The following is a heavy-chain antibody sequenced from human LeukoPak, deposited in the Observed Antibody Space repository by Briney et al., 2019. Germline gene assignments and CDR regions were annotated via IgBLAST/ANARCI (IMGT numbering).Heavy chain of an antibody. D-gene: IGHD6-19*01. V-gene: IGHV1-18*04. CDR1: GYTFTSYG. CDR2: ISAYNGNT. J-gene: IGHJ4*02. Sequence: ASVTVSCKASGYTFTSYGISWVGQAPGQGVEWMGWISAYNGNTNYAQKLQGRVTMTTDTSTSTAYMELRSLRSDDTAVYYCARVVFPSDSSGWFDYWGQGTLVTVSS. CDR3: ARVVFPSDSSGWFDY.